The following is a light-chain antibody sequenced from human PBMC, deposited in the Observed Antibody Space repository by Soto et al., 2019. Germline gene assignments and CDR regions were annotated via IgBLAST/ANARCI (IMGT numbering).Light chain of an antibody. Sequence: IQLTQSLSSLSASVGDRVTITCRASQGISSYLAWYQQKPGKAPNLLIYAASTLQSGVPSRFSGSGSGTDFTLTISSLQPEDVATYYCQQVNNYPITFGQGTRLEIK. CDR3: QQVNNYPIT. CDR2: AAS. J-gene: IGKJ5*01. V-gene: IGKV1-9*01. CDR1: QGISSY.